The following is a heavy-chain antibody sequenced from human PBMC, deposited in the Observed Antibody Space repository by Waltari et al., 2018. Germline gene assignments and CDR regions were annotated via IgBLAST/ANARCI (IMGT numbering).Heavy chain of an antibody. CDR3: ATYIGASIGTAAFDV. CDR1: GGSIITDSHS. D-gene: IGHD5-12*01. Sequence: QLQLQESGPGLLKPSETLSLTCSVSGGSIITDSHSWGWIRQPPGQGLEWIGTVSYNGATYSSPSLKSRVTLSRDTSKNQLSLTLGSVTATDTAVYYCATYIGASIGTAAFDVWGQGTLVSVSS. J-gene: IGHJ3*01. CDR2: VSYNGAT. V-gene: IGHV4-39*01.